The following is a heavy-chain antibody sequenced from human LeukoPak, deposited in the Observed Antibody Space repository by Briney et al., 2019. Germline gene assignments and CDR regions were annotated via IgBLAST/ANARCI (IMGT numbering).Heavy chain of an antibody. V-gene: IGHV4-39*07. CDR3: ARGIFGVSVAFEY. D-gene: IGHD3-3*01. CDR2: INHSGST. Sequence: SETLSLTCTVSGGSISSGGYYWSWIRQPPGKGLEWIGEINHSGSTNYNPSLKSRVTTSVDASKNQFSLKLSSVTAADTAVYYCARGIFGVSVAFEYWGQGTLVTVSS. J-gene: IGHJ4*02. CDR1: GGSISSGGYY.